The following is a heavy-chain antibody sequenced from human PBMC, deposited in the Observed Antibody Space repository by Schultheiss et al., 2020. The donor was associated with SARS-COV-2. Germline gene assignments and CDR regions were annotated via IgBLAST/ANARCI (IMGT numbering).Heavy chain of an antibody. CDR2: INHSGST. J-gene: IGHJ6*03. Sequence: SETLSLTCAVYGGSFSGYYWSWIRQPPGKGLEWIGEINHSGSTNYNPSLKSRVTISVDTSKNQFSLKLSSVTAADTAVYYCARLYFYCSSTSCYFYMDVWGKGTTVTVSS. D-gene: IGHD2-2*01. CDR1: GGSFSGYY. CDR3: ARLYFYCSSTSCYFYMDV. V-gene: IGHV4-34*01.